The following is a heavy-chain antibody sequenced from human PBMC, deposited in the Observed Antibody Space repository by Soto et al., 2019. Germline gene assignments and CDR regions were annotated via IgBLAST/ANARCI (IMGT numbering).Heavy chain of an antibody. CDR2: INPNSGGT. CDR3: ARGKLDIVATTDFDY. Sequence: QVQLVQSGAEVKKPGASVKVSCKASGYTFTGYYMHWVRQAPGQGLEWMGWINPNSGGTNYAQKFQGWVTMTRDASISTAYMELSRLRSDDTAVYYCARGKLDIVATTDFDYWGQGTLVTVSS. V-gene: IGHV1-2*04. CDR1: GYTFTGYY. D-gene: IGHD5-12*01. J-gene: IGHJ4*02.